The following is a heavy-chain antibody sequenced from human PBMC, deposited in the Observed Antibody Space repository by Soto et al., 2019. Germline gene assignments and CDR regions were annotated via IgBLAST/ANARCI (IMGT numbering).Heavy chain of an antibody. CDR1: GFTFSSYG. CDR2: ISYDGSNK. CDR3: AKDHSGWDYFDY. D-gene: IGHD6-19*01. J-gene: IGHJ4*02. Sequence: PGGSLRLSCAASGFTFSSYGMHWVRQAPGKGLEWVAVISYDGSNKYYADSVKGRFTISRDNSKNTLYLQMNSLRAEDTAVYYCAKDHSGWDYFDYWGQGTLVTVSS. V-gene: IGHV3-30*18.